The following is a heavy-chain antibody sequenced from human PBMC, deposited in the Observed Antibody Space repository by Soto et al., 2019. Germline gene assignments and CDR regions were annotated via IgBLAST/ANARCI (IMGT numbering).Heavy chain of an antibody. D-gene: IGHD3-10*01. CDR1: GGTFSSYA. J-gene: IGHJ6*02. CDR3: ARAISVRGDDYYYYGMDV. Sequence: VKVSCKASGGTFSSYAISWVRQAPGQGLEWMGGIIPIFGTANYAQKFQGRVTITADESTSTAYMELSSLRSEDTAVYYCARAISVRGDDYYYYGMDVWGQGTTVTVSS. CDR2: IIPIFGTA. V-gene: IGHV1-69*13.